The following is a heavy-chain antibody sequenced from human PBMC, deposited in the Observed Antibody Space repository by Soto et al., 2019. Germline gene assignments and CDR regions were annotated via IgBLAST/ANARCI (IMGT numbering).Heavy chain of an antibody. CDR2: INHSGST. CDR3: AGQTRLIRAEAFDI. D-gene: IGHD3-10*01. V-gene: IGHV4-34*01. Sequence: PSETLSLTCAAYGGSFSGYYWSWIRQPPGKGLEWIGEINHSGSTNYNPSLKSRVTISVDTSKNQFSLKLSSVTAADTAVYYCAGQTRLIRAEAFDIWGQGTMVTVSS. CDR1: GGSFSGYY. J-gene: IGHJ3*02.